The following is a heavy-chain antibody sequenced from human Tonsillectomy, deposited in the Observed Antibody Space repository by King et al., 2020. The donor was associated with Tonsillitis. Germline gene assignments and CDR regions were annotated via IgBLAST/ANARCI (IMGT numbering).Heavy chain of an antibody. V-gene: IGHV4-39*07. D-gene: IGHD4-17*01. J-gene: IGHJ4*02. CDR2: ISYSGLT. Sequence: QLQLQESGPGLVKPSDTLSLTCTVSGDSITSATNFWGWIRQPPGKGLEWIGDISYSGLTHYKPSLFGRLTISSDTSKNQFSLRLSSVSAADTAVYYCARQRGNYGDHEGIDSWGQGNLVTVSS. CDR1: GDSITSATNF. CDR3: ARQRGNYGDHEGIDS.